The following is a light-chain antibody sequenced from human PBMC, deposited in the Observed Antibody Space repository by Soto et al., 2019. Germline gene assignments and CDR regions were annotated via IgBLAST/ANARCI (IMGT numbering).Light chain of an antibody. Sequence: EIVMTQSPATLSVSPGERATLSCRASQSVSSNLAWYQQKPGRAPRLLIYGASTRVTGVPARFSSSGSGTEFTLTISSLQFEDXEVYYCQQYINWPPWAFGQGTMVEIK. CDR3: QQYINWPPWA. V-gene: IGKV3-15*01. CDR2: GAS. CDR1: QSVSSN. J-gene: IGKJ1*01.